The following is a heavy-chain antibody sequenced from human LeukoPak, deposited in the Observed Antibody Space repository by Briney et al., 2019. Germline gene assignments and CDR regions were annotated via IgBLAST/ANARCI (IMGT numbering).Heavy chain of an antibody. Sequence: GGSLRLSCAASGFTFSSYWMTWVRQAPGKGLEWVANIHQDGSEKSYVDSVKGRFTISRDNAKNTLYLQMNSLRDEDTAVYYCAKAGLIRGQGTLVTVSS. V-gene: IGHV3-7*03. J-gene: IGHJ4*02. CDR1: GFTFSSYW. CDR2: IHQDGSEK. CDR3: AKAGLI.